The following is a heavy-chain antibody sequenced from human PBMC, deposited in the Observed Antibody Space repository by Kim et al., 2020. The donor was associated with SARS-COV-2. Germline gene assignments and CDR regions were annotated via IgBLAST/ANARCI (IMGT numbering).Heavy chain of an antibody. CDR2: IWYDGSNK. V-gene: IGHV3-33*01. Sequence: GGSLRLSCAASGFTFSIYGMHWVRQAPGKGLEWVAVIWYDGSNKYYADSVKGRFTISRDNSKNTLYLQMNSLRAEDTAVYYCARDITGTTWQYGYWGQGTLVTVSS. J-gene: IGHJ4*02. CDR1: GFTFSIYG. D-gene: IGHD1-20*01. CDR3: ARDITGTTWQYGY.